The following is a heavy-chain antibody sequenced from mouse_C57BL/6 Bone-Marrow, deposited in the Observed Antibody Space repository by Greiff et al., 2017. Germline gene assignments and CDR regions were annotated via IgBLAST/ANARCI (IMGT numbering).Heavy chain of an antibody. V-gene: IGHV5-6*01. Sequence: VQLKQSGGDLVKPGGSLKLSCAASGFTFSSYGMSWVRQTPDKRLEWVATISSGGSYTYYPDSVKGRFTISRDNAKNTLYLQMSSLKSEDTAMYYCASRTGTWYFDVWGTGTTVTVSS. D-gene: IGHD4-1*01. CDR1: GFTFSSYG. CDR3: ASRTGTWYFDV. CDR2: ISSGGSYT. J-gene: IGHJ1*03.